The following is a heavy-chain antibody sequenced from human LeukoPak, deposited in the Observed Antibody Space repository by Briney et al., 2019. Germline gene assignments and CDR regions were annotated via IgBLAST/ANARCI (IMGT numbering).Heavy chain of an antibody. J-gene: IGHJ6*03. CDR1: GFTFSSYS. CDR2: ISYDGSNK. CDR3: ARDGEYGSGSYYNADYYYYYYMDV. V-gene: IGHV3-30*01. Sequence: PGRSLRLSCAASGFTFSSYSMHWVRQAPGKGLEWVAVISYDGSNKYYADSVKGRFTISRDNSKNTLYLQMNSLRAEDTAVYYCARDGEYGSGSYYNADYYYYYYMDVWGKGTTVTVSS. D-gene: IGHD3-10*01.